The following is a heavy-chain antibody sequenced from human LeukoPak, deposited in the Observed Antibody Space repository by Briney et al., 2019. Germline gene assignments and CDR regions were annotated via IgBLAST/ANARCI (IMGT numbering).Heavy chain of an antibody. CDR2: IKEDGSEK. D-gene: IGHD3-10*01. V-gene: IGHV3-7*01. CDR1: GFTFSSYW. J-gene: IGHJ4*02. Sequence: PGGSLRLSCAPSGFTFSSYWMSWVRQAPGKGLEWVANIKEDGSEKYYVDSVKGRFTISRDNAKNSLYLQMNSLRAEDTAVYYCARGLLWFGELTDYWGQGTLVTVSS. CDR3: ARGLLWFGELTDY.